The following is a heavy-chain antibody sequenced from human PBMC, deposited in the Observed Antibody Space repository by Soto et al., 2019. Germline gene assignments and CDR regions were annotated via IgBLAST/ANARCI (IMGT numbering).Heavy chain of an antibody. J-gene: IGHJ4*02. CDR3: ARVTIFGVVTPTYYFDY. V-gene: IGHV4-59*01. Sequence: SETLSLTCTVSGGSISSYYWSWIRQPPGKGLEWIGYIYYSGSTNYNPSLKSRVTISVDTSKNQFSLKLSSVTAADTAVYYCARVTIFGVVTPTYYFDYWGQGTLVTVSS. D-gene: IGHD3-3*01. CDR1: GGSISSYY. CDR2: IYYSGST.